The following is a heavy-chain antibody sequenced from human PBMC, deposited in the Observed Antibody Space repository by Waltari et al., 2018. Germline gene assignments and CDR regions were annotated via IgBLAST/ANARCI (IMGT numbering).Heavy chain of an antibody. Sequence: QVQLQESGPGLVKPSQTLSLTCTVSGGSISSGGYYWSWIRQHPGKGLEWIGYIYYSGSTYYNPALKSLVTISVDTSKNQFSLKLSSGTAADTAVYYCARAGYCSSTSCYTGKGQGYWFDPWGQGTLVTVSS. J-gene: IGHJ5*02. CDR2: IYYSGST. D-gene: IGHD2-2*02. CDR3: ARAGYCSSTSCYTGKGQGYWFDP. CDR1: GGSISSGGYY. V-gene: IGHV4-31*01.